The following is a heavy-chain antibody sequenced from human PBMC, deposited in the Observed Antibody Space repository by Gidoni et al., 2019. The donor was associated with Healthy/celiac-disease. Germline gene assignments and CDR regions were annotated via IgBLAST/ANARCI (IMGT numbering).Heavy chain of an antibody. V-gene: IGHV3-23*04. CDR3: ANLEDRIDYTFNGMDV. Sequence: EVQLVASGGGLVQPGGSLRLSCAASAFTFSSYAMDWVRQAPGKGLEWVSAISGSGGSTYYADSVKGRFTISRDNSKNTLYLQMNSLRAEDTAVYYCANLEDRIDYTFNGMDVWGQGTTVTVSS. CDR1: AFTFSSYA. D-gene: IGHD4-4*01. J-gene: IGHJ6*02. CDR2: ISGSGGST.